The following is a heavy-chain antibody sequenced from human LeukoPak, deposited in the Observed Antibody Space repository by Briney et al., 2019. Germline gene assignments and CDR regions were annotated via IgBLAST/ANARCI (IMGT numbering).Heavy chain of an antibody. V-gene: IGHV3-23*01. CDR2: ISGSGGST. J-gene: IGHJ4*02. CDR1: GFTFSSYA. Sequence: GGSLRLSCAASGFTFSSYAMGWVRQAPGKGLEWVSAISGSGGSTYYTDSVKGRFTISRDNSKNTLYLQMNSLRAEDTAVYYCAKDGLEYSSSPREYYFDYWGQGTLVTVSS. CDR3: AKDGLEYSSSPREYYFDY. D-gene: IGHD6-6*01.